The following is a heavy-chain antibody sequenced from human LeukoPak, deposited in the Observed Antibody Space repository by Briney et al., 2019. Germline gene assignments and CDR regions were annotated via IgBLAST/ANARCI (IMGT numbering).Heavy chain of an antibody. V-gene: IGHV5-51*01. Sequence: GESLKISCNGSGYSFTSYWIAWVRQMPGKGLEWMGIIYPHDSNIKYSPPFQGQVTISADKSISTAYLQWSSLKASDTAMYYCARMIGLGEVSPYFDYWGQGTLVTVSS. J-gene: IGHJ4*02. D-gene: IGHD3-16*01. CDR3: ARMIGLGEVSPYFDY. CDR1: GYSFTSYW. CDR2: IYPHDSNI.